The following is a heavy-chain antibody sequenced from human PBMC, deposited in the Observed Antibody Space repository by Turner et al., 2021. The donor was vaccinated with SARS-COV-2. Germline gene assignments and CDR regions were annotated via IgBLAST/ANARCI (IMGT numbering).Heavy chain of an antibody. D-gene: IGHD3-10*01. Sequence: QLQLQESGPGLVKPSEPLSLPCPVPGGPISSRSYYWGCIRQPQGKGLEWIGSIYDGGSTYYNPSLRSRVTISVDTSKNQFSLKLSSVTAADTAMYYCARQWEWFGESPEINYNWFDPWGQGTLVTVSS. J-gene: IGHJ5*02. CDR2: IYDGGST. CDR3: ARQWEWFGESPEINYNWFDP. CDR1: GGPISSRSYY. V-gene: IGHV4-39*01.